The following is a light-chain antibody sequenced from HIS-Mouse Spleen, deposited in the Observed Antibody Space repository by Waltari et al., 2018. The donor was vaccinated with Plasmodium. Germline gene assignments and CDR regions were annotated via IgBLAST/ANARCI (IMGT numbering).Light chain of an antibody. CDR3: QQYYSTLTWT. CDR2: WAS. CDR1: QIVLYSSNNKNY. Sequence: DIVMTQSPDSLAVSLGERATINCNSSQIVLYSSNNKNYLAWYQQKPGQPPKLLIYWASTRESGVPDRFSGSGSGTDFTLTISSLQAEDVAVYYCQQYYSTLTWTFGQGTKVEIK. V-gene: IGKV4-1*01. J-gene: IGKJ1*01.